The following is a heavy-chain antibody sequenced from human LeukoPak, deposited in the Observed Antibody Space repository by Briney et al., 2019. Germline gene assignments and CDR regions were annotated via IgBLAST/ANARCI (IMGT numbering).Heavy chain of an antibody. Sequence: GESLKISCKASGYSFADFWIGWVRHMPGKGLEWMTIIYPGDSETRYSPSLQGQVTISADKSINTAYLQWSSLKASDTGMYYCARRAAAGTMGFGWFDPWGQGTLVTVSS. CDR2: IYPGDSET. CDR1: GYSFADFW. D-gene: IGHD6-13*01. V-gene: IGHV5-51*01. J-gene: IGHJ5*02. CDR3: ARRAAAGTMGFGWFDP.